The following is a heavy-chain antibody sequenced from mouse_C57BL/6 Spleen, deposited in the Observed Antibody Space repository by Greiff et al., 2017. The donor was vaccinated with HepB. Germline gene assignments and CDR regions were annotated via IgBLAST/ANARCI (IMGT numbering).Heavy chain of an antibody. CDR1: GYTFTDYE. CDR2: IDPETGGT. Sequence: VQLQESGAELVRPGASVTLSCKASGYTFTDYEMHWVKQTPVHGLEWIGAIDPETGGTAYNQKFKGKAILTADKSSSTAYMELRSLTSEDSAVYYCTRNGNYPWFAYWGQGTLVTVSA. V-gene: IGHV1-15*01. D-gene: IGHD2-1*01. J-gene: IGHJ3*01. CDR3: TRNGNYPWFAY.